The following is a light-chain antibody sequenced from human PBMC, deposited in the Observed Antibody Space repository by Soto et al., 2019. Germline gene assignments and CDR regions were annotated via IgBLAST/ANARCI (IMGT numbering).Light chain of an antibody. J-gene: IGKJ5*01. Sequence: DIQLTPSPAFLSSSVGNRVPITCPARQGLSSFLAWYQQKPGKAPKLLIYAASTLQSGVPSRFSGSGSGTEFTLTISSLQPEDFATYYCQHLDSYSTFGQGTRLEIK. CDR1: QGLSSF. V-gene: IGKV1-9*01. CDR2: AAS. CDR3: QHLDSYST.